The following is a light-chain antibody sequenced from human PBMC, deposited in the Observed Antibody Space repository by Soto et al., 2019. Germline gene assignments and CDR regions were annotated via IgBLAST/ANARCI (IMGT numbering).Light chain of an antibody. CDR3: VSYTSSTTYV. J-gene: IGLJ1*01. CDR2: DVA. CDR1: ISDVDGSNF. V-gene: IGLV2-14*03. Sequence: QSVLTQPSSVSDSPGQSITISCTGTISDVDGSNFVSWYQQHPGKPPKLIIYDVANRPSGVSNRFSGSKSGSTASLIISRLQTEDEADYYCVSYTSSTTYVFGTGTKVTVL.